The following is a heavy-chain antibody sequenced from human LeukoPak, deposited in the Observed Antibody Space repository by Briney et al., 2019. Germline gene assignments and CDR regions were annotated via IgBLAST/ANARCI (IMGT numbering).Heavy chain of an antibody. Sequence: AGGSLRLSCAASGFTFSNAWMSWVRQAPGKGLEWVGRIKSKTDGGTTDYAAPVKGRFTISRDDSKNTLYLQMNSLKTEDTAMYYCTTDPSQYYYDSSGYYYPFFDYWGQGTLVTVSS. CDR2: IKSKTDGGTT. V-gene: IGHV3-15*01. D-gene: IGHD3-22*01. J-gene: IGHJ4*02. CDR1: GFTFSNAW. CDR3: TTDPSQYYYDSSGYYYPFFDY.